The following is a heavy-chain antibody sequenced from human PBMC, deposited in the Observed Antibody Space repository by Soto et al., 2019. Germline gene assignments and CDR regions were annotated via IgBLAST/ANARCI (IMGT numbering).Heavy chain of an antibody. CDR2: ISYDGSNK. V-gene: IGHV3-30*18. Sequence: QVQLVESGGGEVQPGRSLRLSCAASGFTFSSYGMHWVRQAPGKGLEWVAVISYDGSNKYYADSVKGRFTISRDNSKNTLYLQMNSLSAEDTAVYYCAKDHYTVTGNYWYFDLWGRGTLVNVSS. CDR1: GFTFSSYG. D-gene: IGHD4-17*01. J-gene: IGHJ2*01. CDR3: AKDHYTVTGNYWYFDL.